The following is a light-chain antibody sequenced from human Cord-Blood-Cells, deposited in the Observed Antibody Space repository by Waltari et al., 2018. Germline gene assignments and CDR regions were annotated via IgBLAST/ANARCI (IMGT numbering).Light chain of an antibody. CDR2: LNSDGSH. Sequence: QLVLTQSPSASASLGASVKLTCTLSSGHSSYAIAWHPQQPEKGPRFLMELNSDGSHSKGDGIRGRFAGPSSGAVRYLTLACLQSEDAADYFCQTWGARIRVFGGGTKLAVL. V-gene: IGLV4-69*01. CDR3: QTWGARIRV. J-gene: IGLJ3*02. CDR1: SGHSSYA.